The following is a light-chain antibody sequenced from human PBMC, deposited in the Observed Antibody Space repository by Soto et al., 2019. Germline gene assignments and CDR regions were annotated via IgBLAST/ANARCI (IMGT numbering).Light chain of an antibody. Sequence: QSALTQPASVSGSPGQSITISCTGTSSDVGGYNYVSWYQQHPGKAAQLIIYDVANRPSGVSNRFSGSKSGNTASLTISGLQAEDEADYYCSSYTSSSTYVVFGGGTK. V-gene: IGLV2-14*03. CDR2: DVA. CDR3: SSYTSSSTYVV. J-gene: IGLJ2*01. CDR1: SSDVGGYNY.